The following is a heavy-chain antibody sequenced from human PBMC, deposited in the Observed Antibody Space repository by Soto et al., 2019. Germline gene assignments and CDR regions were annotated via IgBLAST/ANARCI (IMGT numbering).Heavy chain of an antibody. Sequence: SETLSLTCAVSGGSISSGGYSWSWIRQPPGKGLEWIGYIYHSGSTYYNPSLKSRVTISVDRSKNQFSLKLSSVTTADTAVYYCARAIGWFGELLGGYYFDYWGQGTLVTVSS. J-gene: IGHJ4*02. V-gene: IGHV4-30-2*01. D-gene: IGHD3-10*01. CDR3: ARAIGWFGELLGGYYFDY. CDR1: GGSISSGGYS. CDR2: IYHSGST.